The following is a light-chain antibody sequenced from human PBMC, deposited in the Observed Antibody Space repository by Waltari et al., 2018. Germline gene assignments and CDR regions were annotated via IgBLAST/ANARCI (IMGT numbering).Light chain of an antibody. J-gene: IGLJ3*02. Sequence: QSALTQPASVSGSPGQSITISCPGTSSDVGGYNYVPWYPQHPGKAPKLMIYDVSNRPSGVSNRFSGSKSGNTASLTISGLQAEDEADYYCSSYTSSSTLWVFGGGTKLTVL. CDR2: DVS. V-gene: IGLV2-14*03. CDR3: SSYTSSSTLWV. CDR1: SSDVGGYNY.